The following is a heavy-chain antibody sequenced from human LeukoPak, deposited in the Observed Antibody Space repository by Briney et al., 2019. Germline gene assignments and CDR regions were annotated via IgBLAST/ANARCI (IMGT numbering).Heavy chain of an antibody. J-gene: IGHJ4*02. V-gene: IGHV3-74*01. CDR3: ARGGRYSYASFDY. Sequence: GGSLRLSCAASGFTFSSYWMHWVRQAPGKGLVWVSRINSDGSSTSYADSVKGRFTISRDNAKNMLYLQMNSLRAEDTAVYYCARGGRYSYASFDYWGQGTLVTVSS. CDR1: GFTFSSYW. D-gene: IGHD5-18*01. CDR2: INSDGSST.